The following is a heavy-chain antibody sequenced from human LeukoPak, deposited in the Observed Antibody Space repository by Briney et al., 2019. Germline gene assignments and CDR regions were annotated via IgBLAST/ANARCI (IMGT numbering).Heavy chain of an antibody. Sequence: PGGSLRLSCAASRFTFNTYGMQWVRRAPGKGLEWVATISSDGRNQHYADSVQGRFTISRDNSKNTLDLQMTGLRAEDTAVYYCARERGRGRDSPWFDYWGQGTLVTVSS. CDR3: ARERGRGRDSPWFDY. V-gene: IGHV3-30*03. CDR1: RFTFNTYG. D-gene: IGHD1-26*01. J-gene: IGHJ4*02. CDR2: ISSDGRNQ.